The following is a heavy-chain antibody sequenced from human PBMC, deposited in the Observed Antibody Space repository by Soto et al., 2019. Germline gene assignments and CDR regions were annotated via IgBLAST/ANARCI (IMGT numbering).Heavy chain of an antibody. CDR3: ARDRVTTVATRGGAFDI. D-gene: IGHD4-17*01. CDR1: DGSISSYY. CDR2: IYTSGST. V-gene: IGHV4-4*07. J-gene: IGHJ3*02. Sequence: NPSETLSLTCTVSDGSISSYYWSWIRQPAGKGLEWIGRIYTSGSTNYNPSLKSRVTMSVDTSKNQFSLKLSSVTAADTAVYYCARDRVTTVATRGGAFDIWGQGTMVTVSS.